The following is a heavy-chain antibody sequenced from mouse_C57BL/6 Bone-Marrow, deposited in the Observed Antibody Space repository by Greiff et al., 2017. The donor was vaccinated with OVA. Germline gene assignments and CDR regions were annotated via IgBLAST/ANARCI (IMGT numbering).Heavy chain of an antibody. D-gene: IGHD1-1*02. CDR2: IFPGSGST. J-gene: IGHJ3*01. Sequence: QVQLQQSGPELVKPGASVKISCKASGYTFTDYYINWVKQRPGQGLEWIGWIFPGSGSTYYNEKFKGTATLTVDKSSSTAYMLLISLTSDDSAVYFCARPACGSFAYWGQGTLVTVSA. CDR1: GYTFTDYY. V-gene: IGHV1-75*01. CDR3: ARPACGSFAY.